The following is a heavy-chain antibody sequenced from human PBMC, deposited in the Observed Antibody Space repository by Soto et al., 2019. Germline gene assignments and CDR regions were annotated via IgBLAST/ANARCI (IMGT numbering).Heavy chain of an antibody. Sequence: SSETLSLTCTVSGGSFRSYSWGWIRQPPGKGLECIGYIYYSGSTYYNPSLKSRVTISVDTSKNQFSLKLNSVTAADTAVYYCARSNSGYYKWFDPWGQGTLVTVSS. D-gene: IGHD3-22*01. CDR3: ARSNSGYYKWFDP. V-gene: IGHV4-59*04. CDR2: IYYSGST. CDR1: GGSFRSYS. J-gene: IGHJ5*02.